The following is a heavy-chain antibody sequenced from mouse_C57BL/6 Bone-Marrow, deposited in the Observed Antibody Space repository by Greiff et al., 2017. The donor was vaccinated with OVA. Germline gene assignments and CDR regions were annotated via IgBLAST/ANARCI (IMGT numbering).Heavy chain of an antibody. CDR3: ARSKSSTTPHWYFDV. V-gene: IGHV1-81*01. D-gene: IGHD2-1*01. Sequence: VQLQQSGAELARSGASVKLSCKASGYTFTSYGVSWVKQRTGQGLEWIGEIYPGSGNTYYNEKFKGKATLTADKSSSTAYMELRSLTSEDSAVYFCARSKSSTTPHWYFDVWGTGTTVTVSS. J-gene: IGHJ1*03. CDR1: GYTFTSYG. CDR2: IYPGSGNT.